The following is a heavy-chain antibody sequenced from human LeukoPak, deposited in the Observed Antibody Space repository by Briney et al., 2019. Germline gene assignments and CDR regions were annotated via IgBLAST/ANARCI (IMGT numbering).Heavy chain of an antibody. D-gene: IGHD2-15*01. V-gene: IGHV4-61*02. CDR2: IYTSGST. J-gene: IGHJ5*02. CDR1: GGSISSGSYY. CDR3: ARILAAPYWFDP. Sequence: PSQTLSLTCTVSGGSISSGSYYWSWIRPPAGKGLEWIGRIYTSGSTNYNPSLKSRVTISVDTYKNQFSLKLSSVTAADTAVYYCARILAAPYWFDPWGQGTLVTVSS.